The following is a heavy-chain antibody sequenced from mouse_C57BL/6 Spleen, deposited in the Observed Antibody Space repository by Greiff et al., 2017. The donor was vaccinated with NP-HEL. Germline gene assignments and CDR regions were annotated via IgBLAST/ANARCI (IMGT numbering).Heavy chain of an antibody. J-gene: IGHJ2*01. Sequence: QVQLQQPGAELVMPGASVKLSCKASGYTFTSYWMHWVKQRPGQGLEWIGEIDPSDSYTNYNQKFKGKSTLTVDKSSSTAYMQLSSLTSEDSAVYYCARGGLSTMITFDYWGQGTTLTVSS. CDR2: IDPSDSYT. CDR3: ARGGLSTMITFDY. V-gene: IGHV1-69*01. D-gene: IGHD2-4*01. CDR1: GYTFTSYW.